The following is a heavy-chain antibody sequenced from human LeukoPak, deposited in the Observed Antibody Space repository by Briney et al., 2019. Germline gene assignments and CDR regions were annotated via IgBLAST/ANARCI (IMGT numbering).Heavy chain of an antibody. Sequence: PRGSLRLSCAASGFTFSSYAMHWVRQAPGKGLEWVAVISYDGRNKYYADSVKGRFTISRDNSKNTLYLQMNSLRAEDTAVYYCARMGSNCSSTSCSYFDYWGQGTLVTVSS. CDR3: ARMGSNCSSTSCSYFDY. J-gene: IGHJ4*02. CDR1: GFTFSSYA. V-gene: IGHV3-30*01. CDR2: ISYDGRNK. D-gene: IGHD2-2*01.